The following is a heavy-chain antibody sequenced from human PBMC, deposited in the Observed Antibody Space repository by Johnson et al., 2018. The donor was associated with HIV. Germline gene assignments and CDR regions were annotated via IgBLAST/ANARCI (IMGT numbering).Heavy chain of an antibody. CDR3: ARDLRPAFDI. CDR2: ISWNSGSI. J-gene: IGHJ3*02. CDR1: GFTFDDYA. D-gene: IGHD6-6*01. Sequence: EVQLVESGGGLVQPGRSLRLSCAASGFTFDDYAMHWVRQAPGKGLEWVSGISWNSGSIGYADSVKGRFTISRDNAKNSLYLQMNSLRTEDTAVYYCARDLRPAFDIWGQGTMVTVSS. V-gene: IGHV3-9*01.